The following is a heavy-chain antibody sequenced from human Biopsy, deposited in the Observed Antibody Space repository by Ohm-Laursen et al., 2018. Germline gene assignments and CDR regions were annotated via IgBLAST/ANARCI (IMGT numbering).Heavy chain of an antibody. CDR3: ARDYPSYSSGWYREPPIQC. V-gene: IGHV3-48*03. J-gene: IGHJ4*02. D-gene: IGHD6-19*01. CDR2: ISSSGSTI. Sequence: SLRLSCTASGFTFSSYEMNWVRQAPGKGLERVSYISSSGSTIYYADSVKGRFTISRDNAKNSLYLQMNSLRAEDTAVYYCARDYPSYSSGWYREPPIQCWGQGTLVTASS. CDR1: GFTFSSYE.